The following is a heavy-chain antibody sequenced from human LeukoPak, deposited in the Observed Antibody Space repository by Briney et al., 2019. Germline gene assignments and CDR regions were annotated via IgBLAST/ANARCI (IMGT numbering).Heavy chain of an antibody. CDR3: ARDIVESLNLYYYYMDV. CDR1: GLTLSSFG. CDR2: KKQDGSEK. D-gene: IGHD2-21*01. J-gene: IGHJ6*03. V-gene: IGHV3-7*01. Sequence: GGSLSPSGAAPGLTLSSFGWGWFGRVPGKGLGWVANKKQDGSEKYYVDSVKGRFTISRDNAKNSLHLQMNSLRAEDTAVYYCARDIVESLNLYYYYMDVWGKGTTVTVSS.